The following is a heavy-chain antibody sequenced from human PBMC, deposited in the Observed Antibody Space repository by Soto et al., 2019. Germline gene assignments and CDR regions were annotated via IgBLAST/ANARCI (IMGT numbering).Heavy chain of an antibody. CDR2: ITYDGSNT. V-gene: IGHV3-30*18. D-gene: IGHD6-19*01. Sequence: QIQLVESGGGVVQPGKSLRVSCSDSGFTFRNFGMHWVRQAPGKGLEWVAVITYDGSNTYYRESVKGRLTISRDNLQNMVYLQMNSLRVEDTGVYYCAKDWGSGWYYFDSWGQGTLVTVSS. J-gene: IGHJ4*02. CDR1: GFTFRNFG. CDR3: AKDWGSGWYYFDS.